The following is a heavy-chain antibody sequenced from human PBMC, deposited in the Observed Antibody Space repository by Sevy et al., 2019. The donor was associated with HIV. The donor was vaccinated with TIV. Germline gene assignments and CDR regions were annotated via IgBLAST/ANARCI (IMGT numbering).Heavy chain of an antibody. V-gene: IGHV3-48*02. D-gene: IGHD3-3*01. CDR3: ARDLERITIFGVVITITYYGMDV. Sequence: GGSLRLSCAASGFTFSSYSMNWVRQAPGKGLEWVSYISSSSSTIYYADSVKGRFTISRDNAKNSLYLQMNSLRDEDTAVYYFARDLERITIFGVVITITYYGMDVWGQGTTVTVSS. CDR1: GFTFSSYS. J-gene: IGHJ6*02. CDR2: ISSSSSTI.